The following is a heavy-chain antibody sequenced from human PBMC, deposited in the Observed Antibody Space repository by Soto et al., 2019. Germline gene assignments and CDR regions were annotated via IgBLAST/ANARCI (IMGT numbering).Heavy chain of an antibody. CDR1: GFTFSSYA. CDR2: ISGSGGST. D-gene: IGHD3-10*01. V-gene: IGHV3-23*01. J-gene: IGHJ6*03. Sequence: GGSLRLSCAASGFTFSSYAMSWVRQAPGKGLEWVSAISGSGGSTYYADSVKGRFTISRDNSKNTLYLQMNSLRAEDTAVYYCAKSEGSGSYYTPYYYYYYMDVWGKGTTVTVSS. CDR3: AKSEGSGSYYTPYYYYYYMDV.